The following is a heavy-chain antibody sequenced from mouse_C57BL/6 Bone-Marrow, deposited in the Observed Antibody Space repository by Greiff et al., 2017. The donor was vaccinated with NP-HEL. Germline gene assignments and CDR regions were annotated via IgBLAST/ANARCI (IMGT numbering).Heavy chain of an antibody. CDR2: IYPRSGNT. V-gene: IGHV1-81*01. D-gene: IGHD2-5*01. Sequence: QVQLQQSGAELARPGASVKLSCKASGYTFTSYGISWVKQRTGQGLEWIGEIYPRSGNTYYNEKFKGKATLTADKSSSTAYMELRSLTSEDSAVYFCARPSYHYSNRGFDYWGQGTTLTVSS. J-gene: IGHJ2*01. CDR3: ARPSYHYSNRGFDY. CDR1: GYTFTSYG.